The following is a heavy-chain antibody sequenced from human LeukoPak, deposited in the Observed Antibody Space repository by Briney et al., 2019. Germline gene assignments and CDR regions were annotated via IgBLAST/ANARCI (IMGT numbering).Heavy chain of an antibody. D-gene: IGHD3-10*01. CDR2: IRDKPYGEAT. J-gene: IGHJ4*02. CDR3: ARGGASRFDL. V-gene: IGHV3-49*04. Sequence: GGSLRLSCIASGFNFDEYTMSWVRQAPGKGLEWVGFIRDKPYGEATEYAASVKGRFTFSRDDSKSIVSLQMSSLIIEDTAVYYCARGGASRFDLWGQGTLVIVSS. CDR1: GFNFDEYT.